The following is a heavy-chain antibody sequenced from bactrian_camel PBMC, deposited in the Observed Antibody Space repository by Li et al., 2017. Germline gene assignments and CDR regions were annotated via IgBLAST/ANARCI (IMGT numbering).Heavy chain of an antibody. D-gene: IGHD3*01. V-gene: IGHV3S67*01. CDR1: GLSVSDSS. Sequence: VQLVESGGGSVQTGGSLRLSCAPSGLSVSDSSMAWFRQSPGKEPEAVAAIRRDDLTAYTDSVKGRFTISKDNAKNTLYLQMNNLKPEDSATYYCAADRAKMTARQGLSHLFRHGMDWWGDGTQVTVS. J-gene: IGHJ7*01. CDR2: IRRDDLT.